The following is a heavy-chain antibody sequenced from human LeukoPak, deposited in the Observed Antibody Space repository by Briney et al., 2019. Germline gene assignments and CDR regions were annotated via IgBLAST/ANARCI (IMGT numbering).Heavy chain of an antibody. D-gene: IGHD3-22*01. CDR1: GGSISSYY. J-gene: IGHJ3*02. CDR3: ARDGRPGYYDSSGYRKNAFDI. Sequence: PSETLSLTCTVSGGSISSYYWSWIRQPPGKGPEWIGYIYYSGSTNYNPSLKSRVTISVDTSKNQFSLKLSSVTAADTAVYYCARDGRPGYYDSSGYRKNAFDIWGQGTMVTVSS. V-gene: IGHV4-59*01. CDR2: IYYSGST.